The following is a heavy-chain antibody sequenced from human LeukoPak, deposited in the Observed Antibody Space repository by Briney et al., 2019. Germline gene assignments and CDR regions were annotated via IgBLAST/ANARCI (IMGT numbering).Heavy chain of an antibody. CDR1: GGSISSYY. CDR2: IYYSGST. D-gene: IGHD6-6*01. V-gene: IGHV4-59*01. Sequence: PSETLSLTCTVSGGSISSYYWSWIRQPPGKGLEWIGYIYYSGSTNYNPSLKSRVTISVDTSKNQFSLKLSSVTAADTAVYYCARQGYSSSSDYYGMDVWGQGTTVTVSS. J-gene: IGHJ6*02. CDR3: ARQGYSSSSDYYGMDV.